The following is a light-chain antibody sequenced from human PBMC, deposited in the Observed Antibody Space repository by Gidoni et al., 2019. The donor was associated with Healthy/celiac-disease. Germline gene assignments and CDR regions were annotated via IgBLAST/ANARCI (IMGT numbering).Light chain of an antibody. CDR2: DAS. CDR1: QDIRNY. CDR3: QQYDNLPLT. V-gene: IGKV1-33*01. Sequence: DIQMTQSPSSLSVSVGDRVTITCQASQDIRNYLNWYQQKPGKAPKLLIYDASNLETGVPSRFSGSGSGTDFTFTISSLQPEDIATYYCQQYDNLPLTFGGGTKVEIK. J-gene: IGKJ4*01.